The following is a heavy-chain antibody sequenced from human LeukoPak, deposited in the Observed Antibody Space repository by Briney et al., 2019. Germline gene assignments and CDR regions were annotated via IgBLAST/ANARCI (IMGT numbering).Heavy chain of an antibody. CDR2: ISDSGGST. CDR1: GFTFSSYA. Sequence: GGSLRLSCAASGFTFSSYAMSWVRQAPGKGLEWVSGISDSGGSTYYADSVKGRFAISRDNSKNTLYLQMNSLRAEDTAVYYCAKGGANYDGYYYYMDVWGKGTTVTVSS. V-gene: IGHV3-23*01. J-gene: IGHJ6*03. D-gene: IGHD4/OR15-4a*01. CDR3: AKGGANYDGYYYYMDV.